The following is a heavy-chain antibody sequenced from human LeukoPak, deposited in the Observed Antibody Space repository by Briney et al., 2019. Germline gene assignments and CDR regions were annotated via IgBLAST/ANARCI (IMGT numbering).Heavy chain of an antibody. Sequence: GGSLRLSCAASGFTFSNYAMSWVRQAPGKGLEWVSAISGSGGSTYYADSVKGRFAISRDNSKNTMYLQMNSLRAEDTAVYYCAELGITMIGGVWGKGTTVTISS. CDR3: AELGITMIGGV. CDR1: GFTFSNYA. CDR2: ISGSGGST. D-gene: IGHD3-10*02. J-gene: IGHJ6*04. V-gene: IGHV3-23*01.